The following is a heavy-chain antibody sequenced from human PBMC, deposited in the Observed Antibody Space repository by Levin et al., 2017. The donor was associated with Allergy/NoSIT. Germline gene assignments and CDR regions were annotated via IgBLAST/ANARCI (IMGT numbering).Heavy chain of an antibody. D-gene: IGHD6-13*01. CDR2: INPNSGGT. V-gene: IGHV1-2*02. CDR3: ARDRSSYKNGADY. Sequence: GESLKISCKASGYTFTGYYMHWVRQAPGQGLEWMGWINPNSGGTNYAQKFQGRVTMTRDTSISTAYMELSRLRSDDTAVYYCARDRSSYKNGADYWGQGTLVTVSS. J-gene: IGHJ4*02. CDR1: GYTFTGYY.